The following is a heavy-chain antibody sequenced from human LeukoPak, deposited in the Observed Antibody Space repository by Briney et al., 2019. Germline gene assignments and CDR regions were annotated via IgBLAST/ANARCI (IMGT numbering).Heavy chain of an antibody. CDR3: ATNKGTTVTAGLDY. Sequence: ASVKVSCKASGYTFSIYGVSWVRQAPGQGLEWMGWISAHNGNTNYAENLQGRVTMTTDTSTSTAYMELRSLTSDDTAVYYCATNKGTTVTAGLDYWGQGTLVTVSS. D-gene: IGHD4-17*01. V-gene: IGHV1-18*01. CDR1: GYTFSIYG. J-gene: IGHJ4*02. CDR2: ISAHNGNT.